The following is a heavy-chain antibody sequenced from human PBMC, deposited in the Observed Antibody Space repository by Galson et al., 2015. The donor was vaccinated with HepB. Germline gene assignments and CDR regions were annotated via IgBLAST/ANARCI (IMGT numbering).Heavy chain of an antibody. CDR2: IWYDGSKK. D-gene: IGHD6-13*01. J-gene: IGHJ6*02. CDR1: GFTFSSYG. CDR3: ARDRGSAASPYGLDA. V-gene: IGHV3-33*01. Sequence: SLRLSCAVAGFTFSSYGMHWVRQAPGKGLEWVAIIWYDGSKKYYKDSVEGRFTISRDNSMSTLYLQMNSLRAEDTAVYYCARDRGSAASPYGLDAWGQGTTVTVSS.